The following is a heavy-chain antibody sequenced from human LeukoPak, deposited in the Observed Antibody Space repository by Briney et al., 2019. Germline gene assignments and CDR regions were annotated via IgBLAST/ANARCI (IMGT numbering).Heavy chain of an antibody. CDR2: IYYSGST. D-gene: IGHD3-22*01. CDR3: ASFPNYYDSSESEDYFDY. CDR1: GGSISSGGYY. J-gene: IGHJ4*02. V-gene: IGHV4-31*03. Sequence: PSETLSLTCTVSGGSISSGGYYWSWIRQHPGKGLEWIGYIYYSGSTYYNPSLKSRVTISVDTSKNQFSLKLSSVTAADTAVYYCASFPNYYDSSESEDYFDYWGQGTLVTVSS.